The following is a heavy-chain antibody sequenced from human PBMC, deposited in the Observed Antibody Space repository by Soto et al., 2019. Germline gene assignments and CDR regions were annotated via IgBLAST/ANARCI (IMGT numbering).Heavy chain of an antibody. CDR1: GNTVPNYA. V-gene: IGHV1-3*01. CDR3: ARGYDYVWGSYRSDAFDI. D-gene: IGHD3-16*02. Sequence: GASVKVSCKASGNTVPNYAIHWVRQAPGQRLEWMGWINGGNGNTYYSEHFQSRVTFTRDTSAGTVYMQLSSLTSEDTAVYYCARGYDYVWGSYRSDAFDIWGHGTMVSVAS. J-gene: IGHJ3*02. CDR2: INGGNGNT.